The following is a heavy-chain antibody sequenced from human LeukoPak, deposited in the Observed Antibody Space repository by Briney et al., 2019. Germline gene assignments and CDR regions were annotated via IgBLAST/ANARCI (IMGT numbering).Heavy chain of an antibody. V-gene: IGHV3-33*08. CDR1: GFAFSSYG. CDR3: AFSGYRENYFDY. Sequence: SGGSLRLSCAASGFAFSSYGMHWVRQAPGKGLEWVAVIWYGGSNKYYADSVKGRFTISRDNSKNTLYLQMNSLRAEDTAVYYCAFSGYRENYFDYWGQGTLVTVSS. CDR2: IWYGGSNK. J-gene: IGHJ4*02. D-gene: IGHD3-22*01.